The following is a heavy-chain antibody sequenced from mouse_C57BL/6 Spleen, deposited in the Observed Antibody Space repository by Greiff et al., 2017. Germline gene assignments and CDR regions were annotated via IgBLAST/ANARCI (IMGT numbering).Heavy chain of an antibody. CDR3: ARDRQLGRGYFDY. CDR1: GFTFSSYA. J-gene: IGHJ2*01. CDR2: ISDGGSYT. V-gene: IGHV5-4*01. Sequence: EVMLVESGGGLVKPGGSLKLSCAASGFTFSSYAMSWVRQTPEKRLEWVATISDGGSYTYYPDNVKGRFTISRDNAKNNLYLQVSHLKSEDTAMDYCARDRQLGRGYFDYWGQGTTLTVSS. D-gene: IGHD4-1*02.